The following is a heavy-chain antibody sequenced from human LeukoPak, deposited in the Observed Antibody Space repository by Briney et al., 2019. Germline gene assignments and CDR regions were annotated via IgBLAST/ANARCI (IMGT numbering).Heavy chain of an antibody. V-gene: IGHV3-48*03. J-gene: IGHJ3*01. D-gene: IGHD1-14*01. CDR2: ISSSGSST. Sequence: TGGSLRLSCATSGFTFSNYEMSWVRQTPGKGLEWVSYISSSGSSTYYADSVKGRFTISRDNSKNTLYLQMNSLRAEDTAVYYCARVRTVTLWGQGTMVTVSS. CDR3: ARVRTVTL. CDR1: GFTFSNYE.